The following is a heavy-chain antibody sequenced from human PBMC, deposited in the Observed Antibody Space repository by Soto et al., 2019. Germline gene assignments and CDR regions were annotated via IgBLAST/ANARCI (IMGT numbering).Heavy chain of an antibody. V-gene: IGHV4-39*01. Sequence: QLQLQESGPGLVKPSETLSLTCTVSGGSISSSSYYWGWIRQPPGKGLEWIGSIYYSGSTYYNPYLRSRVTLSVDPSKNQFYLKLSSVTAADPAVYYCARLGGAYYDILTGYSLGGVHWYFDLWGRGTLVTVSS. CDR3: ARLGGAYYDILTGYSLGGVHWYFDL. CDR2: IYYSGST. D-gene: IGHD3-9*01. CDR1: GGSISSSSYY. J-gene: IGHJ2*01.